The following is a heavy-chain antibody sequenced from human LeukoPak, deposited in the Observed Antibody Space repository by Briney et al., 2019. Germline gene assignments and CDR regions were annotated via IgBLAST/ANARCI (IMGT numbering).Heavy chain of an antibody. Sequence: GGSLRLSCAASGFTFSSYWMSWVRQAPGKGLEWVANIKQDGSEKYYVDSVKGRFTISRDNAKNSLYLQMNSLRAEDTAVYYCARSAGRSTAMALDYWGQGTLVTVSS. J-gene: IGHJ4*02. CDR2: IKQDGSEK. CDR3: ARSAGRSTAMALDY. V-gene: IGHV3-7*01. D-gene: IGHD5-18*01. CDR1: GFTFSSYW.